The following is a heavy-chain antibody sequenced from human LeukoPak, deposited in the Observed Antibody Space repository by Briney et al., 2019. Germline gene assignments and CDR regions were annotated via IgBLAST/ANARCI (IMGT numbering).Heavy chain of an antibody. CDR3: ASAGSGWYDY. D-gene: IGHD6-19*01. CDR1: GFTLSSQA. Sequence: PGGSLTLSCAASGFTLSSQAMGWVRQAPGEGLEWVSVIGGSGSITYYRDSVKGRFTISRDNSKNPMYLQMNSLRAEDTAVYYCASAGSGWYDYWGQGTLVTVSS. J-gene: IGHJ4*02. CDR2: IGGSGSIT. V-gene: IGHV3-23*01.